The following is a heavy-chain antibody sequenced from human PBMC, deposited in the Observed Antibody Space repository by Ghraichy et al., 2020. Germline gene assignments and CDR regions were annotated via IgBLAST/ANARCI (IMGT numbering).Heavy chain of an antibody. V-gene: IGHV4-34*01. CDR3: ARGLLKWLRNRNYGMDV. J-gene: IGHJ6*02. D-gene: IGHD5-12*01. CDR1: GGSFSGYY. CDR2: INHSGST. Sequence: GSLSLTCAVYGGSFSGYYWSWIRQPPGKGLEWIGEINHSGSTNYNPSLKSRVTISVDTSKNQFSLKLSSVTAADTAVYYCARGLLKWLRNRNYGMDVWGQGTTVTVSS.